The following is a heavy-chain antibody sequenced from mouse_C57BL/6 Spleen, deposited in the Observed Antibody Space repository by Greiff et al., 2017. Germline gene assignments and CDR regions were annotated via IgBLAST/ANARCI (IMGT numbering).Heavy chain of an antibody. CDR2: IWSDGST. J-gene: IGHJ3*01. CDR1: GFSLTSYG. V-gene: IGHV2-6-1*01. D-gene: IGHD1-1*01. Sequence: VKLMESGPGLVAPSPSLSITCTVSGFSLTSYGVHWVRQPPGKGLEWLVVIWSDGSTTYNSALKSRLGISKDNSKGQVFLKMNSLQTDDTAMYYCARHSDGSSYAWFAYWGQGTLVTVSA. CDR3: ARHSDGSSYAWFAY.